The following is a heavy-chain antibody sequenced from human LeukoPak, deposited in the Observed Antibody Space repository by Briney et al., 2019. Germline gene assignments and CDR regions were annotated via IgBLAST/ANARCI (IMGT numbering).Heavy chain of an antibody. J-gene: IGHJ4*02. CDR3: ASLTGGYLG. CDR2: IVPMFGTA. V-gene: IGHV1-69*01. Sequence: SVKVSCKASGGTFSDYAISWVRQAPGQGLEYTGGIVPMFGTAGYAQKFQGRVTITADESTSTAYMELSSLRSDDTAMYYCASLTGGYLGWGQGTLVTVSS. D-gene: IGHD7-27*01. CDR1: GGTFSDYA.